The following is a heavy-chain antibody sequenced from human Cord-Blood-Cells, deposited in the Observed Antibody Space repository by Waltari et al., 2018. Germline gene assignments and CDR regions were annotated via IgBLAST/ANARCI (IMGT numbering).Heavy chain of an antibody. CDR3: ARLGGEYSSSSGGY. CDR2: ISSSSSYI. D-gene: IGHD6-6*01. CDR1: RFTFSSYS. Sequence: EVQLVESGGGLVKPGGSLRLSCAASRFTFSSYSMNWVRQAPGKGLEWVSSISSSSSYIYYADSVKGRFTISRDNAKNSLYLQMNSLRAEDTAVYYCARLGGEYSSSSGGYWGQGTLVTVSS. V-gene: IGHV3-21*01. J-gene: IGHJ4*02.